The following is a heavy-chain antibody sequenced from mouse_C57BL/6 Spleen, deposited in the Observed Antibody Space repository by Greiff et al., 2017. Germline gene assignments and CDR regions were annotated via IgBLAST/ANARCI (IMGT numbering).Heavy chain of an antibody. D-gene: IGHD2-2*01. CDR2: IDPSDSET. V-gene: IGHV1-52*01. J-gene: IGHJ2*01. Sequence: QVQLQQPGAELVRPGSSVKLSCKASGYTFTSYWMHWVKQRPIQGLEWIGNIDPSDSETHYNQKFKDKATLTVDKSSSTAYMQLSSLTSEDSAFYYCARRGSTMVTTGVGYFDYWGQGTTLTVSS. CDR3: ARRGSTMVTTGVGYFDY. CDR1: GYTFTSYW.